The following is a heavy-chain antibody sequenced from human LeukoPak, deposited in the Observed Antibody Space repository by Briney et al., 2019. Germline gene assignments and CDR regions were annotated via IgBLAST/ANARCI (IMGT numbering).Heavy chain of an antibody. Sequence: GASVKVSCKASGGTFSSYAISWVRQAPGQGLEWMGGIIPIFGTANYAQKFQGRVTITADGSTSTAYMELSSLRSEDTAVYYCARCLHYYDSSGYYLPWYFDCWGQGTLVTVSS. CDR2: IIPIFGTA. CDR3: ARCLHYYDSSGYYLPWYFDC. V-gene: IGHV1-69*13. CDR1: GGTFSSYA. D-gene: IGHD3-22*01. J-gene: IGHJ4*02.